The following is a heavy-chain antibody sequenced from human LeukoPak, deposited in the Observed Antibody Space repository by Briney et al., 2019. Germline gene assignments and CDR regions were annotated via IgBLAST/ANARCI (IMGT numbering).Heavy chain of an antibody. V-gene: IGHV3-7*01. J-gene: IGHJ5*02. Sequence: AGGSLRLSCAASGFTFTSYAMNWVRQAPGKGLEWVANIKQDGSEKYYVDSVKGRFTISRDNAKNSLYLQMNSLRAEDTAVYYCARGMVTYYDILTGYYSDNWFDPWGQGTLVTVSS. CDR3: ARGMVTYYDILTGYYSDNWFDP. CDR1: GFTFTSYA. CDR2: IKQDGSEK. D-gene: IGHD3-9*01.